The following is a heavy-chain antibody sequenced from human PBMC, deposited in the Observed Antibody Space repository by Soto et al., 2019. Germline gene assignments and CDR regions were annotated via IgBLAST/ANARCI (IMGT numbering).Heavy chain of an antibody. D-gene: IGHD3-22*01. V-gene: IGHV4-38-2*01. CDR2: IYHSGST. CDR1: GYSISSGYY. Sequence: ETLSLTCAVSGYSISSGYYWGWIRQPPGKGLEWIGSIYHSGSTYYNPSLKSRVTISVDTSKNQFSLKLSSVTAADTAVYYCASLGIYGYCYDSSGYPAGPFDYWGQGTLVTVSS. J-gene: IGHJ4*02. CDR3: ASLGIYGYCYDSSGYPAGPFDY.